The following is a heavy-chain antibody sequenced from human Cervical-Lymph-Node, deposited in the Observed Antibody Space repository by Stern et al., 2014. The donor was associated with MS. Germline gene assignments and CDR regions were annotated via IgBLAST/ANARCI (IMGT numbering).Heavy chain of an antibody. CDR3: ANRDMGYTYGRHDY. J-gene: IGHJ4*02. D-gene: IGHD5-12*01. CDR2: IIPMFGTP. CDR1: GGTFNNHV. Sequence: QVQLVQSGAEVKKPGSSVKVSCKASGGTFNNHVISWVRQDRGQGLEWMGGIIPMFGTPNYARKFQGRVTIIADKSTSTVHMVLSNLNDEDTAIYYCANRDMGYTYGRHDYWGQGTLVTVS. V-gene: IGHV1-69*06.